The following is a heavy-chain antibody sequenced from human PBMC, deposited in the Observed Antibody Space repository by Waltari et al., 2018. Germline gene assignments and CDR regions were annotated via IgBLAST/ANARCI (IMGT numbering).Heavy chain of an antibody. V-gene: IGHV1-69*02. D-gene: IGHD6-13*01. CDR3: AVTGYSSSWYGDP. CDR1: GGTFSSYT. Sequence: QVQLVQSGAEVKKPGSSVKVSCKASGGTFSSYTISWVRQAPGQGLEWMGRIIPILGIANYAQKFQGRVTITAEKSTSTAYMELSSLRSEDTAVYYCAVTGYSSSWYGDPWGQGTLVTVSS. J-gene: IGHJ5*02. CDR2: IIPILGIA.